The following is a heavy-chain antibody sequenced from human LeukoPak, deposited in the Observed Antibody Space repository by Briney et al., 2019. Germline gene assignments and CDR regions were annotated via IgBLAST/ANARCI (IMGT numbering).Heavy chain of an antibody. V-gene: IGHV1-18*01. J-gene: IGHJ6*02. D-gene: IGHD3-22*01. CDR2: ISAYNGNT. CDR3: ASERYYYDSSGYYHYYYYGMDV. CDR1: GYTFTSYG. Sequence: ASVKVSCKASGYTFTSYGISWVRQAPGQGLEWMGWISAYNGNTNYAQKLQDRVTMTTDTSTSTAYMELRSLRSDDTAVYYCASERYYYDSSGYYHYYYYGMDVWGQGTTVTVSS.